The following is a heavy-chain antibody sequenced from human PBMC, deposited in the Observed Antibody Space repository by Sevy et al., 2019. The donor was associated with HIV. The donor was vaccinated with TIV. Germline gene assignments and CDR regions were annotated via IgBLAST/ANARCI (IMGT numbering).Heavy chain of an antibody. CDR3: ARDFLTYYDYVWGSYSY. Sequence: GGSLRLSCAASGFTFSSYSMNWVRQAPGKGLEWVSCISSSSSYIYYADSVKGRFTISRDNAKNSLYLQMNSLRAEDTAVYYCARDFLTYYDYVWGSYSYWGQGTLVTVSS. CDR2: ISSSSSYI. J-gene: IGHJ4*02. CDR1: GFTFSSYS. D-gene: IGHD3-16*01. V-gene: IGHV3-21*01.